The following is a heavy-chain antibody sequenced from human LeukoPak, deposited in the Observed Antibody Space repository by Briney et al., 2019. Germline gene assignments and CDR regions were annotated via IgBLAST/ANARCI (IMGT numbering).Heavy chain of an antibody. J-gene: IGHJ6*04. Sequence: SETLSLTCTVSGGSISRYYWSWIRQPPGRGLEWIGYIYYSGSTNYNPSLKSRVTISVDTSKNQFSLKLSSVTAADTAVYYCARFNCSSTSCYGDYYYYGMDVWGKGTTVTVSS. V-gene: IGHV4-59*01. D-gene: IGHD2-2*01. CDR3: ARFNCSSTSCYGDYYYYGMDV. CDR1: GGSISRYY. CDR2: IYYSGST.